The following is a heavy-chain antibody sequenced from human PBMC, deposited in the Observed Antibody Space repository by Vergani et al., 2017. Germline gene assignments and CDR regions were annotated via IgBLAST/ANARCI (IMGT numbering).Heavy chain of an antibody. Sequence: QVQLVQSGAAVKKPGASAKVSCTASGYIFNNYYMHWLRLAPGQGFQWMGVVNFVTGASTSPQKFEGRITMTRDTSTATFYMDLSSLKYEDTAIYYGARSICECTSGSCRPYYFDLWGQGTLVTVSS. CDR1: GYIFNNYY. D-gene: IGHD2-15*01. CDR2: VNFVTGAS. J-gene: IGHJ4*02. V-gene: IGHV1-46*02. CDR3: ARSICECTSGSCRPYYFDL.